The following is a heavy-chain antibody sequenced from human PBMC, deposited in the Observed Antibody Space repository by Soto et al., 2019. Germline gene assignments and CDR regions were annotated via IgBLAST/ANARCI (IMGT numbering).Heavy chain of an antibody. CDR3: ARPTYYDFWSGYYKTDWYFDL. D-gene: IGHD3-3*01. CDR2: ISYDGSNK. V-gene: IGHV3-30-3*01. Sequence: ESGGGVVQPGRSLRLSCAASGFTFSSYAMHWVRQAPGKGLEWVAVISYDGSNKYYADSVKGRFTISRDNSKNTLYLQMNSLRAEDTAVYYCARPTYYDFWSGYYKTDWYFDLWGRGTLVTVSS. CDR1: GFTFSSYA. J-gene: IGHJ2*01.